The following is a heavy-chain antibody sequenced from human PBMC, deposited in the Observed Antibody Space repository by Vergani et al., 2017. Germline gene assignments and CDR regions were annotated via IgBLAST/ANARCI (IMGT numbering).Heavy chain of an antibody. CDR2: LSSSSSYI. CDR3: AAMVRGVPDFDY. J-gene: IGHJ4*02. CDR1: GFTFSSYS. Sequence: EVQLVESGGGLVKPGGSLRLSCAASGFTFSSYSMNWVRQAPGKGLEWVSSLSSSSSYIYYADSVKGRFTISRDNSKNTLYLQMNSLRAEDTAVYYCAAMVRGVPDFDYWGQGTLVTVSS. V-gene: IGHV3-21*04. D-gene: IGHD3-10*01.